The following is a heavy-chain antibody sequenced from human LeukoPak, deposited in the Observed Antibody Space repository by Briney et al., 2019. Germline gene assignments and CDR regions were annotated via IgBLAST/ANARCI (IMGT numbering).Heavy chain of an antibody. V-gene: IGHV3-15*01. CDR1: GFTFSNAW. D-gene: IGHD4-17*01. Sequence: GGTLRLSCAASGFTFSNAWMSWVRQAPGKGLEWVGRIKSKTDGGTTDYAAPVKGRFTISRDDSKNTLYLQMNSLKTEDTAVYYCTTRGTTVTRSKFDYWGQGTLVTVSS. J-gene: IGHJ4*02. CDR2: IKSKTDGGTT. CDR3: TTRGTTVTRSKFDY.